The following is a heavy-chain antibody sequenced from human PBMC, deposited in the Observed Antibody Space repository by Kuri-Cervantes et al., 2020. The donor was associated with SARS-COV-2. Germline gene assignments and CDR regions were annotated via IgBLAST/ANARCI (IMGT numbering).Heavy chain of an antibody. CDR3: ARDKRYCSSTSCSAGWFDY. Sequence: SVKVSCKASGYTFTSYAISWVRQAPGQGLEWMGRIIPIFGTANYAQKFQGRVTITADESTSTAYMELSSLRSEDTAVYYCARDKRYCSSTSCSAGWFDYWGQGTLVTVSS. J-gene: IGHJ4*02. D-gene: IGHD2-2*01. V-gene: IGHV1-69*13. CDR2: IIPIFGTA. CDR1: GYTFTSYA.